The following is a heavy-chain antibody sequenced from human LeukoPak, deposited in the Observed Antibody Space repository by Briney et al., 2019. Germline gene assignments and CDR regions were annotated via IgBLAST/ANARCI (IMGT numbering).Heavy chain of an antibody. J-gene: IGHJ5*02. V-gene: IGHV3-66*01. CDR2: IYSGGST. D-gene: IGHD6-19*01. CDR1: GFTVSSNY. Sequence: PGGSLRLSCAASGFTVSSNYMSWVRQAPGQGLEWGSVIYSGGSTYYSDSVKGRFTISRDNSKNTLYLQMNSLRAEDTAVYYCAVQWLGCWFDPWGQGTLVTVSS. CDR3: AVQWLGCWFDP.